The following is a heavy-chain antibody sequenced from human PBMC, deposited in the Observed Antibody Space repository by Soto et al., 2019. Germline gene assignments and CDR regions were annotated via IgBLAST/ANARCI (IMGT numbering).Heavy chain of an antibody. CDR2: IIPIFGTA. CDR3: ARAKVYDFWSGYHRRYYYYGMDV. CDR1: GGTFSSYA. Sequence: SVKVSCKASGGTFSSYAISWVRQAPGQGLEWMGGIIPIFGTANYAQKFQGRVTITADESTSTAYMELSSLRSEDTAVYYCARAKVYDFWSGYHRRYYYYGMDVWG. V-gene: IGHV1-69*13. J-gene: IGHJ6*02. D-gene: IGHD3-3*01.